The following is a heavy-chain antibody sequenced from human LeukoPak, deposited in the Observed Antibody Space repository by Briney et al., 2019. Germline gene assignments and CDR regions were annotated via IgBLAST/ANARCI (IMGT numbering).Heavy chain of an antibody. V-gene: IGHV4-34*01. CDR3: ARGLNLWSGYYQESQTDY. CDR1: GGSFSGYY. Sequence: SETLSLTCAVYGGSFSGYYWSWIRQPPGKGLEWIGEINHSGSTNYNPSLKSRVTISVDTSKNQFSLKLSSVTAADTAVYYCARGLNLWSGYYQESQTDYWGQGTLVTVSS. J-gene: IGHJ4*02. D-gene: IGHD3-3*01. CDR2: INHSGST.